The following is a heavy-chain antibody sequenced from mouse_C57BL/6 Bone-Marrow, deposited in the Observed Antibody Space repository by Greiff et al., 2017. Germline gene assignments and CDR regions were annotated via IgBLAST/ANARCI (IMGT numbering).Heavy chain of an antibody. V-gene: IGHV7-3*01. J-gene: IGHJ4*01. CDR2: IRNKANGYTT. CDR3: ARYEAMDY. Sequence: EVTLLESGGGLVQPGGSLRLSCAASGFTFTDYYMSWVRPPPGKALEWLGFIRNKANGYTTEYSASVKGRFTISRDNSQSILYLQMNALRAEDSATYYCARYEAMDYWGQGTSVTVSS. CDR1: GFTFTDYY.